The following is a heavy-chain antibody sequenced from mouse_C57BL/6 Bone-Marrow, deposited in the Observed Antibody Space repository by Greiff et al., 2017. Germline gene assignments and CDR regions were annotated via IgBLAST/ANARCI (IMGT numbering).Heavy chain of an antibody. CDR2: IDPENGDT. CDR1: GFNIKDDY. CDR3: TTESNYFDY. J-gene: IGHJ2*01. Sequence: EVQLQQSGAELVRPGASVKLSCTASGFNIKDDYMHWVKQRPEQGLEWIGWIDPENGDTEYASKFQGKATITADTSSNTAYLQLSSLTSEDTAVYYSTTESNYFDYWGQGTTLTVSS. V-gene: IGHV14-4*01.